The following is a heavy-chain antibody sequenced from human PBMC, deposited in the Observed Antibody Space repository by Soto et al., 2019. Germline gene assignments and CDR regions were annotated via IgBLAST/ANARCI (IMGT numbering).Heavy chain of an antibody. Sequence: KSSETLSLTCTVSGGSISSSSYYWGWIRQPPGKGLEWIGSIYYSGSTYYNPSLKSRVTISVDTSKNQFSLKLSSVTAADTAVYYCARLRGYYYGMDVWGQGTTVT. V-gene: IGHV4-39*01. D-gene: IGHD3-10*01. CDR2: IYYSGST. J-gene: IGHJ6*02. CDR3: ARLRGYYYGMDV. CDR1: GGSISSSSYY.